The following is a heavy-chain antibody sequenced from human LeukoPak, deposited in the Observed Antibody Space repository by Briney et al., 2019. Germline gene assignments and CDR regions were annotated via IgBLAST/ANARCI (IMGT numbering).Heavy chain of an antibody. V-gene: IGHV1-69*13. CDR3: APARDGGYRGAFDI. J-gene: IGHJ3*02. D-gene: IGHD5-24*01. Sequence: SVKVSCKASGGTFSSYAISWVRQAPGQGLEWMGGIIPIFGTANYAQKFQGRVTITADESTSTAYMELSSLRSEDTAVYYCAPARDGGYRGAFDIWGQGTMVTVSS. CDR2: IIPIFGTA. CDR1: GGTFSSYA.